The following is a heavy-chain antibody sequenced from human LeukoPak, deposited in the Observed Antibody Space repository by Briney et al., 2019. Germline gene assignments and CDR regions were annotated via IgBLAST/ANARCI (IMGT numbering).Heavy chain of an antibody. J-gene: IGHJ5*02. D-gene: IGHD3-22*01. Sequence: GGSLRLSCAASGFTFENYGMYWVRQAPGQGLEWLALIYFDGSVTDYSDSVRGRFTISRDNSNNTLYLEMNDLRAEDTAVHFCARDPHYYESSGYFDPWGEGTLVSVSS. CDR3: ARDPHYYESSGYFDP. V-gene: IGHV3-33*07. CDR2: IYFDGSVT. CDR1: GFTFENYG.